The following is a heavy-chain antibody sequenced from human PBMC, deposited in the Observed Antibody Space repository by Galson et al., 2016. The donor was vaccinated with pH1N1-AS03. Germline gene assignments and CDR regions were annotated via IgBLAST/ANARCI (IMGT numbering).Heavy chain of an antibody. CDR1: GFTFSSYW. CDR2: IKQDGSVE. D-gene: IGHD4-23*01. CDR3: ARAVGGGDSF. J-gene: IGHJ4*02. V-gene: IGHV3-7*01. Sequence: SLRLSCAASGFTFSSYWMTWVRQAPGKGLEWVANIKQDGSVEYYVDSVKGRFTISRDNAKNSLYPQMNSLRDEDTAVYYCARAVGGGDSFWGQGTLVTVSA.